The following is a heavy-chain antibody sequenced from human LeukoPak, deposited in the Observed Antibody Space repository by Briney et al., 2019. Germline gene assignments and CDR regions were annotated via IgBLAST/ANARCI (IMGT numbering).Heavy chain of an antibody. CDR1: GYSFTSYW. CDR2: IDPSDSYT. V-gene: IGHV5-10-1*01. CDR3: ARPPPYNDSSTREWYFDL. Sequence: GESLKISCKGSGYSFTSYWISWVRQMPGKGLEWMGRIDPSDSYTNYSPSFQGHVTISADKSISTAYLQWSSLKASDTAMYYCARPPPYNDSSTREWYFDLWGRGTLVTVSS. J-gene: IGHJ2*01. D-gene: IGHD3-22*01.